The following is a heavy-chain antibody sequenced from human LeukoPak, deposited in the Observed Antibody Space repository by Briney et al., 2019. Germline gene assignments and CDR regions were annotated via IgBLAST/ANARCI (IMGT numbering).Heavy chain of an antibody. CDR1: GGSVNSYY. CDR2: IYTSGST. CDR3: VRECYYGSGSNWFDP. J-gene: IGHJ5*02. Sequence: SETLSLTCTVSGGSVNSYYLSWIRQPAGRGLEWIGRIYTSGSTNYNPSLKSRVTMSVDTSKNQFSLKLSSVTAADTAMYYCVRECYYGSGSNWFDPWGQGTLVTVSS. V-gene: IGHV4-4*07. D-gene: IGHD3-10*01.